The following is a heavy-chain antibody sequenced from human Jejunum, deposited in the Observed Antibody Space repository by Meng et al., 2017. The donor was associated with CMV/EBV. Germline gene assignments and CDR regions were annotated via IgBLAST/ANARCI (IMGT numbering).Heavy chain of an antibody. CDR2: IFSSGTT. CDR1: YY. CDR3: ARGDHCGTTACYPHWFDP. D-gene: IGHD2-2*01. V-gene: IGHV4-59*12. Sequence: YYWSWIRQPPGKGLEWSGYIFSSGTTDYNPSLKSRVTMSVDMSKNQFSLTLTSVTAADTAVYYCARGDHCGTTACYPHWFDPWGQGTLVTVSS. J-gene: IGHJ5*02.